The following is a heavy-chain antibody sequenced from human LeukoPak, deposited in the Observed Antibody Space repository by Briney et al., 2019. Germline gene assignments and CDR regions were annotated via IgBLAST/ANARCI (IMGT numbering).Heavy chain of an antibody. CDR1: GFTFSSYS. D-gene: IGHD4-17*01. CDR2: ISSSSSYI. CDR3: AREVGYGDYKEGDWFDP. J-gene: IGHJ5*02. V-gene: IGHV3-21*01. Sequence: KPGGSLRLSCAASGFTFSSYSMNWVRQAPGKGLEWVSSISSSSSYIYYADSVKGRFTISRDNAKNSLYLQMNSLRAEDTAVYYCAREVGYGDYKEGDWFDPWGQGTLVTVSS.